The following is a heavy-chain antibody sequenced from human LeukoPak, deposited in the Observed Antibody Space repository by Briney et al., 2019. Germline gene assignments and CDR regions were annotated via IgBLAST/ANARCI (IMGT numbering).Heavy chain of an antibody. D-gene: IGHD6-13*01. CDR3: ARGFPGYCFDY. Sequence: GGSLRLSCAASGFTFSSSSMNWVRQAPGKGLEWVSSISSSSSYIYYADSVKGRFTISRDNAKNSLYLQMNSLRADDTAVYYCARGFPGYCFDYWGQGTLVTVSS. CDR2: ISSSSSYI. J-gene: IGHJ4*02. V-gene: IGHV3-21*04. CDR1: GFTFSSSS.